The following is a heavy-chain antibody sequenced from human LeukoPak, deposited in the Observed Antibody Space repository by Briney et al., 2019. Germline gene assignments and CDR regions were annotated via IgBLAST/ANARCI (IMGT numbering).Heavy chain of an antibody. CDR1: GGSISSGSYY. J-gene: IGHJ4*02. Sequence: ASETLSLTCTVSGGSISSGSYYWSWIRQPAGKGLEWIGCIYTSGSTNYNPSLKSRVTISVDTSKNQFSLKLSSVTAAHTAVYYRARDGRWGYDYWGQGTLVTVSS. CDR2: IYTSGST. CDR3: ARDGRWGYDY. D-gene: IGHD5-24*01. V-gene: IGHV4-61*02.